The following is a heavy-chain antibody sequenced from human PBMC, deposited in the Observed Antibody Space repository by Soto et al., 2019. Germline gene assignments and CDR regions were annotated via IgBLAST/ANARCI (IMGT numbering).Heavy chain of an antibody. V-gene: IGHV3-30-3*01. CDR2: ISYDGSNK. J-gene: IGHJ4*02. D-gene: IGHD3-16*01. CDR1: GFTFSIYA. CDR3: AKGGRLAYFDY. Sequence: PGGSLRLSCAASGFTFSIYAMHWVRHAPGKGLEWVAVISYDGSNKYYADSVKGRFTISRDNSKNTLYLQMNSLRAEDTAVYYCAKGGRLAYFDYWGQGTLVTVSS.